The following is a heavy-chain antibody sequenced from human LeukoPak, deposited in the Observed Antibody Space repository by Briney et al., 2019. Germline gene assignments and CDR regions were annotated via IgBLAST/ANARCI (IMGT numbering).Heavy chain of an antibody. CDR3: TRVVDCCSGGSCYFDY. CDR2: INSDGRST. J-gene: IGHJ4*02. CDR1: GFTLSRHW. V-gene: IGHV3-74*03. D-gene: IGHD2-15*01. Sequence: GGSLRLSCAASGFTLSRHWMHWVRQPPGKGLGGVSLINSDGRSTTYAESVKGRFSISRENAKNTLYLQMNRLRAEATAAHYCTRVVDCCSGGSCYFDYWGPGTLVTVSS.